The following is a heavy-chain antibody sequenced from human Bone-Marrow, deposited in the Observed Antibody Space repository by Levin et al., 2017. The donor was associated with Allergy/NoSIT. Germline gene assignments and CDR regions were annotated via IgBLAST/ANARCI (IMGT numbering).Heavy chain of an antibody. Sequence: PGGSLRLSCEASGFTVSTNYMAWVRQAPGKGLEWVSVIFSGGSTYYADSVKGRFTISRDNSKNTLYLQMNSLRVEDTAVYYCSSAPRFSDYWGQGTQVTVSS. CDR1: GFTVSTNY. V-gene: IGHV3-66*01. CDR2: IFSGGST. J-gene: IGHJ4*02. CDR3: SSAPRFSDY.